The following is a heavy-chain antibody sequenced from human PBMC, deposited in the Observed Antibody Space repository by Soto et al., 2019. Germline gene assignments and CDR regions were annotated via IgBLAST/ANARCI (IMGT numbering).Heavy chain of an antibody. Sequence: QVQLVESGGGVVQPGRSLRLSCAASGFTFSSYGMHWVRQAPGKGLEWVAVIWYDGSNKYYADSVKGRFTISRDNSNNTLYLQMNSLRDEDTAVYYCARGVVVATITVKNFDYLGQGTLVTVSS. D-gene: IGHD5-12*01. CDR3: ARGVVVATITVKNFDY. CDR2: IWYDGSNK. V-gene: IGHV3-33*01. J-gene: IGHJ4*02. CDR1: GFTFSSYG.